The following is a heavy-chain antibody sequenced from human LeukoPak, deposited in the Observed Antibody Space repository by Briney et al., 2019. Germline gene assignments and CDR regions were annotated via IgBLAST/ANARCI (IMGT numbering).Heavy chain of an antibody. CDR3: ARDLGGSYNWFDP. CDR1: EFTFSSYA. V-gene: IGHV3-30-3*01. J-gene: IGHJ5*02. Sequence: GGSLRLSCAASEFTFSSYAMHWVRQAPGKGLEWVAVISYDGSNKYYADSVKGRFTISRDNSKNTLYLQMNSLRAEDTAVYYCARDLGGSYNWFDPWGQGTLVTVSS. CDR2: ISYDGSNK.